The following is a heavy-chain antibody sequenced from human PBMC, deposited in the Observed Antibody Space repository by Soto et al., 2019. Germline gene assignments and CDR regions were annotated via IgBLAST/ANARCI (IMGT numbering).Heavy chain of an antibody. D-gene: IGHD2-15*01. CDR3: ARAKYCSGGSCYSGADY. J-gene: IGHJ4*02. CDR2: ISAYNGNT. V-gene: IGHV1-18*01. Sequence: ASVKVSCKASGYTFTSYGISWVRQAPGQGLEWMGWISAYNGNTNYAQKLQGRVTMTTDTSTSTAYMELRSLRSDDTAVYYCARAKYCSGGSCYSGADYWGQGTLVTVSS. CDR1: GYTFTSYG.